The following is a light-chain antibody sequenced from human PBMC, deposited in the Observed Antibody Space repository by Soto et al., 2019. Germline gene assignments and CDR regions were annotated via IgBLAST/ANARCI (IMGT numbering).Light chain of an antibody. CDR1: QSLLHSPNNKNY. Sequence: DIVMTQSPDSLAVSLGERATINCKSSQSLLHSPNNKNYLAWYQQKQRQPPKLLIYWASTRESGVPDRFSGSGSGTDFNLTISSLQAEDVAVYFCQQYRWTPFTAGPGTKVDIK. CDR2: WAS. J-gene: IGKJ3*01. CDR3: QQYRWTPFT. V-gene: IGKV4-1*01.